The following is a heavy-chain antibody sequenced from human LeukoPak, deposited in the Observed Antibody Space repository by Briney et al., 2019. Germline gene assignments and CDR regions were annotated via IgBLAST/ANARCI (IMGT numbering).Heavy chain of an antibody. V-gene: IGHV1-3*03. CDR2: INAGNGNT. Sequence: ASVKVSCKASGYTFTSYAMHWVRQAPGQRLEWMGWINAGNGNTKYSQEFQGRVTITRDTSASTAYMELSSLRSEDMAVYSCARVYYGSGSLHYYYYYMDVWGKGTTVTISS. J-gene: IGHJ6*03. CDR1: GYTFTSYA. CDR3: ARVYYGSGSLHYYYYYMDV. D-gene: IGHD3-10*01.